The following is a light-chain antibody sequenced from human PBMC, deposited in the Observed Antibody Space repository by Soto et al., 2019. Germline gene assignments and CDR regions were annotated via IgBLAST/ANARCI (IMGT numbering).Light chain of an antibody. CDR1: QSVGSRF. CDR3: QQSGTSPPVA. Sequence: EIVLTQSPGTLSLSPGERATLSCRASQSVGSRFLAWYQQKPGQAPRLLIYGASNRATGIPDRFSGSGSGTDFTLTISRLEPEDLAVYYCQQSGTSPPVAFGGGTKVEIK. J-gene: IGKJ4*01. CDR2: GAS. V-gene: IGKV3-20*01.